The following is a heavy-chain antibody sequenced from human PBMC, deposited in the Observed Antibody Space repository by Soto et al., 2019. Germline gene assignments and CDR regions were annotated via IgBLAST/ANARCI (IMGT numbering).Heavy chain of an antibody. J-gene: IGHJ6*02. CDR3: ARADYDITRMDV. D-gene: IGHD3-9*01. Sequence: ASVKVSCKASGYTFTSYYMHWVRQAPGQGLEWMGIINPSGGSTSYAQKFQGRVTMTRDMSTSTVYMELSSLRSEDTAVYYCARADYDITRMDVWGQGTTVTVSS. CDR1: GYTFTSYY. V-gene: IGHV1-46*01. CDR2: INPSGGST.